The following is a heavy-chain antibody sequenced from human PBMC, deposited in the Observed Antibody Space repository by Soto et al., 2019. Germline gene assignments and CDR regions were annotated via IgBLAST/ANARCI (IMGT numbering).Heavy chain of an antibody. D-gene: IGHD6-19*01. CDR2: VYYSGIT. CDR3: ARDRDTSGPSFDI. J-gene: IGHJ4*02. CDR1: GASISSYY. Sequence: SETLSLTCTVSGASISSYYWSWIRQPPGKGLEWIGYVYYSGITNYNPSLKSRVTISVDTSKKQFSLRLNSVTAADTAIYYCARDRDTSGPSFDIWGQGTLVTVSS. V-gene: IGHV4-59*12.